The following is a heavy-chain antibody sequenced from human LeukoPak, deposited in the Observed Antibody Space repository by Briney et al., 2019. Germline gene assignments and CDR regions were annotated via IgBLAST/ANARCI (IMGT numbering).Heavy chain of an antibody. J-gene: IGHJ5*02. Sequence: ASVKVSCKASGYTFTSYDINWVRQATGQGLEWMGWMNPNSGNTGYAQKFQGRVTMTRNTSISTAYMELSSLRSEDTAVYYCARGRRVVVPAAKGGYWFDPWGQGTLVTVSS. V-gene: IGHV1-8*01. D-gene: IGHD2-2*01. CDR1: GYTFTSYD. CDR3: ARGRRVVVPAAKGGYWFDP. CDR2: MNPNSGNT.